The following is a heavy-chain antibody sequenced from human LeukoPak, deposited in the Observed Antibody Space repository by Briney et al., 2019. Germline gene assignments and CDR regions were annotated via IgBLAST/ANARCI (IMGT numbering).Heavy chain of an antibody. CDR3: VRGPSFYYYYYDMDV. V-gene: IGHV3-74*01. D-gene: IGHD6-6*01. J-gene: IGHJ6*02. CDR2: VDAHGGSR. Sequence: GGSLRLSCAGSGFTFSNYWMYWVRQAPGKGLVWVSHVDAHGGSRTYADSVKGRFTISRDNDKKTMYLQMSSLRAEDTAVYYCVRGPSFYYYYYDMDVWGQGTTITVSS. CDR1: GFTFSNYW.